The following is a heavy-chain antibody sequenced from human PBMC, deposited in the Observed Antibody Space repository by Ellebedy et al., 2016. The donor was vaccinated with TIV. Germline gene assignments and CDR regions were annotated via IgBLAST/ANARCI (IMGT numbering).Heavy chain of an antibody. Sequence: SETLSLTXAVYGGSFSGYYWSWIRQPPGKGLEWIGEINHSGSTNYNPSLKSRVTISVDTSKNQFSLKLSSVTAADTAVYYCARGITIAAQDYYYYYMDVWGKGTTVTVSS. V-gene: IGHV4-34*01. J-gene: IGHJ6*03. CDR1: GGSFSGYY. CDR2: INHSGST. D-gene: IGHD6-6*01. CDR3: ARGITIAAQDYYYYYMDV.